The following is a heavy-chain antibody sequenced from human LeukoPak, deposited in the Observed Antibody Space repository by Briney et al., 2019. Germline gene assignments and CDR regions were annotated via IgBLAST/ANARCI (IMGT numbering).Heavy chain of an antibody. Sequence: PGGSLRLSCAASGFTFSSYSMNWVRQAPGKGLEWVSSISSSSSYIYYADSVKGRFTISRDNAKNSLYLQMNSLRAEDTAVYYCARDPDIVVVPAAQQLYGMDVWGQGTTVTVSS. V-gene: IGHV3-21*01. CDR2: ISSSSSYI. D-gene: IGHD2-2*01. CDR3: ARDPDIVVVPAAQQLYGMDV. CDR1: GFTFSSYS. J-gene: IGHJ6*02.